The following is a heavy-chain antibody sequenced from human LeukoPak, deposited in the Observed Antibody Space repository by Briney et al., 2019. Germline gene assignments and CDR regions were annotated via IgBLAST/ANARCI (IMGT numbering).Heavy chain of an antibody. D-gene: IGHD6-25*01. Sequence: ESGPTLVNPTQTLTLPCTLSGFPLSTTPVAVAWIGQPPGKALERLPLIYWNDDKRYRPSLNSRLTITKDTSKNQVVLTMTNMDPVDTATYYCAHRPATGNYYFDCWGQGTLVAVSS. CDR2: IYWNDDK. V-gene: IGHV2-5*01. CDR3: AHRPATGNYYFDC. J-gene: IGHJ4*02. CDR1: GFPLSTTPVA.